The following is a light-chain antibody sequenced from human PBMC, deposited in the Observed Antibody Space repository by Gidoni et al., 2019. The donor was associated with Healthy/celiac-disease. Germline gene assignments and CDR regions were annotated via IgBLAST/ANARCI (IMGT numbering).Light chain of an antibody. J-gene: IGKJ2*01. V-gene: IGKV1-39*01. CDR2: AAS. Sequence: DIQMTQSPSSLSASVGDRVTITCRASQSISSYLNWYQQKPGKAPKLLIYAASRWQSGVTSRFSGSGYGTDFTLTLSSLPHEDFASYYCQQSYSTLFFGQWTKLEIK. CDR1: QSISSY. CDR3: QQSYSTLF.